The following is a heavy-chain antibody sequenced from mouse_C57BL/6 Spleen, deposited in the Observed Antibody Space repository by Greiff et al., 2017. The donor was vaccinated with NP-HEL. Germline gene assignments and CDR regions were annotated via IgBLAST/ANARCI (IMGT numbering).Heavy chain of an antibody. CDR1: GYAFSSSW. J-gene: IGHJ4*01. CDR3: ARENSNYDDAMDY. V-gene: IGHV1-82*01. D-gene: IGHD2-5*01. CDR2: IYPGDGDT. Sequence: VMLVESGPELVKPGASVKISCEASGYAFSSSWMNWVKQRPGKGLEWIGRIYPGDGDTNYNGKFKGKATLTADKSSSTAYMQLSSLTSEDSAVYFCARENSNYDDAMDYWGQGTSVTVSS.